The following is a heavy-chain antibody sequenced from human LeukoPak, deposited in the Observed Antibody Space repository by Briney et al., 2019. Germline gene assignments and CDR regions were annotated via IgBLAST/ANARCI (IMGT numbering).Heavy chain of an antibody. CDR3: ASTDILTGYPHWFDL. D-gene: IGHD3-9*01. V-gene: IGHV4-59*01. Sequence: SETLSLTCTVSGGSISSYYWSWIRQPPGKGLEWIGYIYYSGSTNYNPSLKSRVTISVDTSKNQFSLKLSSVTAADTAVYYCASTDILTGYPHWFDLWGQGTLVTVSS. J-gene: IGHJ5*02. CDR2: IYYSGST. CDR1: GGSISSYY.